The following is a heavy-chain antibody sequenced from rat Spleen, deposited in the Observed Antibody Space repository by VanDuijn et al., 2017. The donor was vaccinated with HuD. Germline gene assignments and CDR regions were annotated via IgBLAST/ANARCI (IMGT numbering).Heavy chain of an antibody. V-gene: IGHV5-20*01. CDR1: GFSFSGYY. CDR3: TTDTFYDGTYYPGGFDY. CDR2: INIVGGDT. D-gene: IGHD1-12*02. Sequence: EVQLVESGGGLVQPGRSLKLSCAASGFSFSGYYMAWVRQTLTKGLEWVAFINIVGGDTFYRDSVKGRFNLSRDNAQSTLYLQMGSRRSDDTTTYYCTTDTFYDGTYYPGGFDYWGQGVMVTVSS. J-gene: IGHJ2*01.